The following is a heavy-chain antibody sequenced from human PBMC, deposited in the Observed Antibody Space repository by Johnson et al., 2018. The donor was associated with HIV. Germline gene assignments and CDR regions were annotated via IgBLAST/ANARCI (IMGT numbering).Heavy chain of an antibody. J-gene: IGHJ3*02. Sequence: VQLVESGGGLVQPGGSLRLSCAASGLTFSTYAMNWVRQAPGKGLEWVSVISGPGVITHYADSVKGRFTISRDNSKNTLYLQMNSLRVEDTAVYYCARGITARGTFDIWGQGTMVTVSS. D-gene: IGHD1-14*01. CDR1: GLTFSTYA. CDR2: ISGPGVIT. V-gene: IGHV3-23*04. CDR3: ARGITARGTFDI.